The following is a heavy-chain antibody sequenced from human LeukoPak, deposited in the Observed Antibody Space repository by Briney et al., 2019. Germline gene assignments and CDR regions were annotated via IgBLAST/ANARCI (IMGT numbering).Heavy chain of an antibody. CDR2: IKQDGSEK. CDR1: GFTFISYW. V-gene: IGHV3-7*01. CDR3: ATSRTKVDY. J-gene: IGHJ4*02. Sequence: PGGSLRLSCAASGFTFISYWMSWVRQAPGKGLEWVASIKQDGSEKYYVDSVKGRFTISRDNAKNSVYLQMNSLRVEDTALYYCATSRTKVDYWGQGSLVTVSS.